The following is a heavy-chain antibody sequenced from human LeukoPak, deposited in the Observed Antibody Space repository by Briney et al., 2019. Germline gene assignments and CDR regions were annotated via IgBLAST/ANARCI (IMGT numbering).Heavy chain of an antibody. CDR3: ARSGMVQAAFDT. CDR1: GGSVSSESYV. CDR2: VYYSGSN. D-gene: IGHD3-3*01. V-gene: IGHV4-61*01. Sequence: SETLSLTCTVSGGSVSSESYVWNWIRQPPGKGLEWMGHVYYSGSNSDNPPIKSGTAISVDTTKNQFSMKMSSVTAAETDLYYCARSGMVQAAFDTWGQGTMVTVSS. J-gene: IGHJ3*02.